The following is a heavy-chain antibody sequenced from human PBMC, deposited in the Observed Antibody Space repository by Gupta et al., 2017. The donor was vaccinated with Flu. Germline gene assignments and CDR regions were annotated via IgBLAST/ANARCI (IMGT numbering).Heavy chain of an antibody. Sequence: QGLEWMGWINPNSGGTNYAQKFQGRVTMTRDTSISTAYMELSRLRSDDTAVYYCARDSSPGSSGYWSREFDYWGQGTLVTVSS. CDR2: INPNSGGT. V-gene: IGHV1-2*02. D-gene: IGHD3-22*01. J-gene: IGHJ4*02. CDR3: ARDSSPGSSGYWSREFDY.